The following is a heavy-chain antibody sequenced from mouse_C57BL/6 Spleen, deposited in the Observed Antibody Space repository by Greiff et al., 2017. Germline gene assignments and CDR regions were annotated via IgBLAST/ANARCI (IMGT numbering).Heavy chain of an antibody. CDR2: INPRNGGT. Sequence: VQLQQPGTELVKPGASVKLSCKASGYTFTSYWMHWVKQRPGQGLEWIGNINPRNGGTNYNEKFKSKATLTVDKSSSTAYMQLSSLTSEDSAVYYCATDGSSYYAMDYWGQGTSVTVSS. V-gene: IGHV1-53*01. CDR1: GYTFTSYW. CDR3: ATDGSSYYAMDY. D-gene: IGHD1-1*01. J-gene: IGHJ4*01.